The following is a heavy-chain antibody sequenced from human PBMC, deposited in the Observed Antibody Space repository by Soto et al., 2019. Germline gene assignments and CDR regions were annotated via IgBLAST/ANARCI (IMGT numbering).Heavy chain of an antibody. Sequence: GGSLRLSCAASGFTFSNYAMHWVRQAPGKGLEYVSAISSNGGSTSYANSVKGRFTISRDNSKNTLYLQMGSLRAEDMAVYYCAGVAGYCSSPSCYVDCWGQGTLVTVSS. CDR1: GFTFSNYA. D-gene: IGHD2-2*01. CDR2: ISSNGGST. J-gene: IGHJ4*02. CDR3: AGVAGYCSSPSCYVDC. V-gene: IGHV3-64*01.